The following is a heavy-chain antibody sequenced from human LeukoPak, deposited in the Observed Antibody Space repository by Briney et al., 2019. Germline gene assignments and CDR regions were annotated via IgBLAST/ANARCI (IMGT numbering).Heavy chain of an antibody. CDR1: GFTVSSNY. CDR3: AKDQGGPSQNY. Sequence: GGSLRLSCAASGFTVSSNYMSWVRQAPGKGLEWVSVIYSGGTTYYADSVKGRFTISRDNSQNTLYLQMNSLRAEDTAVYYCAKDQGGPSQNYWGQGTLVTVSS. CDR2: IYSGGTT. J-gene: IGHJ4*02. D-gene: IGHD2-15*01. V-gene: IGHV3-66*01.